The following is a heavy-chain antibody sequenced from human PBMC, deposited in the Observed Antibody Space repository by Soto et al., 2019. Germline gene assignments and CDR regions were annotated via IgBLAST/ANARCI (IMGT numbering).Heavy chain of an antibody. Sequence: ASVKVSCKASGYTFTSYAMHWVRQAPGQRLEWMGWINAGNGNTKYSQKFQGRVTITRDTSASTAYMELSSRRSEDTAVYYCERSATVFDWFDPWGQGTLVTVSS. CDR2: INAGNGNT. CDR1: GYTFTSYA. CDR3: ERSATVFDWFDP. V-gene: IGHV1-3*01. D-gene: IGHD4-17*01. J-gene: IGHJ5*02.